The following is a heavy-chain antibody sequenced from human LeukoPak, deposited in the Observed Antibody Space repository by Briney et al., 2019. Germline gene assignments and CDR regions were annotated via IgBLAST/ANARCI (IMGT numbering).Heavy chain of an antibody. CDR3: AREFHGIAPRGTMGYYFEY. Sequence: ASVKVSCKASGGTFSSYAISWVRQAPGQGLEWMGGIIPIFGTANYAQKFQGRVTFTTDASTSTAYMELSNLRSEDTAVYFCAREFHGIAPRGTMGYYFEYWGQGTLVTVSS. V-gene: IGHV1-69*05. J-gene: IGHJ4*02. CDR1: GGTFSSYA. D-gene: IGHD6-13*01. CDR2: IIPIFGTA.